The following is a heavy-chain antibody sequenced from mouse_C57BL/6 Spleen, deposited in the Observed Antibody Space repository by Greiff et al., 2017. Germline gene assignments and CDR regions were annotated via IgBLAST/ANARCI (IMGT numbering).Heavy chain of an antibody. D-gene: IGHD2-2*01. V-gene: IGHV1-9*01. Sequence: QVQLQQSGAELMKPGASVKLSCKATGYTFTGYWIEWVKQRPGHGPEWIGEILPGSGSTNYNEKFKGKATFTADTSSNTAYMQLSSLTTEDSAIYYCARWKNYYGYDEYYFDYWGQGTTLTVSS. CDR1: GYTFTGYW. CDR3: ARWKNYYGYDEYYFDY. J-gene: IGHJ2*01. CDR2: ILPGSGST.